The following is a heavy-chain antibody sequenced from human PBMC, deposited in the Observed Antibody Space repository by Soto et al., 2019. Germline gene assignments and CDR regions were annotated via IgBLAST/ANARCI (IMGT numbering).Heavy chain of an antibody. CDR2: IWYDGSNK. CDR3: ARDRIAAAGTGDLDY. CDR1: GFTFSSYG. J-gene: IGHJ4*02. V-gene: IGHV3-33*01. Sequence: GGSLRLSCAASGFTFSSYGMHWVRQAPGKGLEWVAVIWYDGSNKYYADSVKGRFTISRDNSKNTLYLQMNSLRAEDTAVYYCARDRIAAAGTGDLDYWDQGTLFGVAS. D-gene: IGHD6-13*01.